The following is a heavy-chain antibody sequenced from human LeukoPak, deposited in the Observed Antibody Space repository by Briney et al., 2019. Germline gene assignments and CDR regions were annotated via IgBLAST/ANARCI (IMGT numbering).Heavy chain of an antibody. CDR1: GFTLSSYW. D-gene: IGHD6-13*01. V-gene: IGHV3-7*02. J-gene: IGHJ4*02. CDR2: ITQGGSEQ. CDR3: ARVKEAAADY. Sequence: PGGSLRLSCAASGFTLSSYWMTWVRQAPGKGLEWVANITQGGSEQYYVDSVKGRFNISRDNAKNPLYLQMNSLRTEDKAAYYCARVKEAAADYWGQGALVTVSS.